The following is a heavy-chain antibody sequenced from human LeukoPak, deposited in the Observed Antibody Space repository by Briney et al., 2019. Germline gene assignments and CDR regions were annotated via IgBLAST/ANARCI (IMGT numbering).Heavy chain of an antibody. CDR1: GXSISNTNW. CDR2: ISLTGLT. CDR3: SRENGAFSPFGY. V-gene: IGHV4-4*02. D-gene: IGHD2-8*01. Sequence: SGTLSLTCGVSGXSISNTNWWSWVRQPPGQGLEWIGEISLTGLTYYNPSLESRVTVSPDKSKNQLSFNLTSVTAADTAVYYCSRENGAFSPFGYWGQGTLVTVLS. J-gene: IGHJ4*02.